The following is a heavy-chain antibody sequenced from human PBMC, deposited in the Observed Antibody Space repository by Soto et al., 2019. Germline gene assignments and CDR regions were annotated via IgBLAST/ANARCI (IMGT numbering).Heavy chain of an antibody. CDR1: GFTFSSYG. D-gene: IGHD1-26*01. CDR3: ASLLGSGSYDIDY. Sequence: GGSLRLSCAASGFTFSSYGMHWVRQDPGKGLEWVAVIWYDGSNKYYADSVKGRFTISRDNSKNTLYLQMNSLRAEDTAVYYCASLLGSGSYDIDYWGQGTLVTVSS. J-gene: IGHJ4*02. CDR2: IWYDGSNK. V-gene: IGHV3-33*01.